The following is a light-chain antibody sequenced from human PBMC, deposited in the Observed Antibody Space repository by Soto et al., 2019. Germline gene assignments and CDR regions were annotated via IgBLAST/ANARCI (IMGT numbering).Light chain of an antibody. Sequence: EIVWTQSPGTLSLSAGVIANLSCRASQRVSSTYLVWYQQKPGQAPRLLIYGATSRASGIPDRFSGSGSGTDFTLTISRLEPEDFAVYYCQQFGDSLTFGPGTKVDIK. CDR2: GAT. V-gene: IGKV3-20*01. J-gene: IGKJ3*01. CDR1: QRVSSTY. CDR3: QQFGDSLT.